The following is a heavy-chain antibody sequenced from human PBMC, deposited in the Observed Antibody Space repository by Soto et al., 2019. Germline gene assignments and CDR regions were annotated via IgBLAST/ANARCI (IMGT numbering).Heavy chain of an antibody. J-gene: IGHJ6*02. CDR1: GFTFSSYS. CDR2: ISSSSSYI. D-gene: IGHD6-6*01. Sequence: EVQLVESGGGLVKPGGSLRLSCAASGFTFSSYSMNWVRQAPGKGLEWVSSISSSSSYIYYADSVKGRFTISRDNAKNSLYLQMNSLRAEDTAVYYCARERVSSSCYYYYGMDVWGQGTTVTVSS. CDR3: ARERVSSSCYYYYGMDV. V-gene: IGHV3-21*01.